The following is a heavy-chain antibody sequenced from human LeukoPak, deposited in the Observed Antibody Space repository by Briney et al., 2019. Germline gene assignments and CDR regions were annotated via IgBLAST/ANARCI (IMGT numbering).Heavy chain of an antibody. CDR1: AGSISSYY. Sequence: SETLSLTCTVSAGSISSYYWSWIRQPPGKGLEWIGYIYYSGNTKYNPSLKSRVTISVDTSNSTISLELSSVTPADTAVYYCARGVVIALQTFAYWGQGALVTASS. J-gene: IGHJ4*02. V-gene: IGHV4-59*01. CDR3: ARGVVIALQTFAY. CDR2: IYYSGNT. D-gene: IGHD2-21*01.